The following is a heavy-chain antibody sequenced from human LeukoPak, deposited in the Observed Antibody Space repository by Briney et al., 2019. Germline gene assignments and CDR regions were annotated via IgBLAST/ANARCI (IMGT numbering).Heavy chain of an antibody. CDR2: MNTNSGNT. Sequence: GASVKVSCKASGYTFSSYDINWVRQATGQGLEWMGWMNTNSGNTGYAQKFQGRVNMTSDTSISTAYLEMSRLRSDDTAVYYCAREGDYLPMDVWGKGTTVTISS. J-gene: IGHJ6*03. CDR3: AREGDYLPMDV. D-gene: IGHD4/OR15-4a*01. CDR1: GYTFSSYD. V-gene: IGHV1-8*01.